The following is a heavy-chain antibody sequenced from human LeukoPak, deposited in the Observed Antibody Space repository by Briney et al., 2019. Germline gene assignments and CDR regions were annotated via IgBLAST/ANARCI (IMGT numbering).Heavy chain of an antibody. Sequence: SETLSLTCAVYGGSFSGYYWSWIRQPPGKGLEWIGEINYSGSTNYNPSLKSRVTISVDTSKNQFYLKLSSVTAADTAVYYCARGGGSGSYYKRRPHYYYGMDVWGQGTTVTVSS. V-gene: IGHV4-34*01. J-gene: IGHJ6*02. CDR3: ARGGGSGSYYKRRPHYYYGMDV. CDR1: GGSFSGYY. D-gene: IGHD3-10*01. CDR2: INYSGST.